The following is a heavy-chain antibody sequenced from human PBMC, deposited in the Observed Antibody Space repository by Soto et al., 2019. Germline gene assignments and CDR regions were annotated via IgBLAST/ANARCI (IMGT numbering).Heavy chain of an antibody. V-gene: IGHV4-34*01. CDR3: ARTAVEWLHYGMDV. J-gene: IGHJ6*02. D-gene: IGHD3-3*01. CDR1: GGSFSGSY. CDR2: INHSGST. Sequence: SETLSLTCRVSGGSFSGSYLSWLRQPPGKGLEWIGEINHSGSTNYNPSLKSRVTISVDTSKNQFSLKLSSVTAEDTAVYYCARTAVEWLHYGMDVWGQGTTV.